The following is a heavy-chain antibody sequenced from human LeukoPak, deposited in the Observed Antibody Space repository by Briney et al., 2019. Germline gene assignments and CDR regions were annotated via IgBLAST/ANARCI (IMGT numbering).Heavy chain of an antibody. CDR3: ARVRGPTLKTCYMDV. CDR1: GFTFTEYS. CDR2: ISDRSSTI. D-gene: IGHD3-10*01. V-gene: IGHV3-48*04. J-gene: IGHJ6*03. Sequence: RPGGSLRLSCAASGFTFTEYSIIWVRQAPGKGLEWVSFISDISDRSSTIHYADSVKGRFTISRDNAERSVYLQMNSLRADDTAVYYCARVRGPTLKTCYMDVWGTGTTVTVSS.